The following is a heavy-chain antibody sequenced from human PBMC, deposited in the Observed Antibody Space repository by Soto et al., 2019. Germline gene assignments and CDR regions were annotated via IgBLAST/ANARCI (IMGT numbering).Heavy chain of an antibody. V-gene: IGHV3-23*01. CDR2: ISGSGGST. D-gene: IGHD2-2*03. CDR3: AKDPQNSGYCCSTGCDGNGHDY. J-gene: IGHJ4*02. CDR1: GFTFSSYA. Sequence: PGGSLRLSCAASGFTFSSYAMSWVRQAPGKGLEWVSAISGSGGSTYYADSVKGSFTISRDNSKNTLYLYLNSTGAEDMYALYLAKDPQNSGYCCSTGCDGNGHDYWGQGTLVTVSS.